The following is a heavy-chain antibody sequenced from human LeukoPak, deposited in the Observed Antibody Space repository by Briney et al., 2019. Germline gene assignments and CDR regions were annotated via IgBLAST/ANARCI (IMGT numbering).Heavy chain of an antibody. CDR1: GFTFSSYA. V-gene: IGHV3-23*01. D-gene: IGHD6-19*01. Sequence: GGSLRLSCAASGFTFSSYAMSWVRQAPGKGLEWVSAISGSGGSTYYADSVKGRFTISRDNSKNTLYLQMNSLRAEDTAVYYCATILAVAGANFDYWGQGTLVAVSS. CDR2: ISGSGGST. CDR3: ATILAVAGANFDY. J-gene: IGHJ4*02.